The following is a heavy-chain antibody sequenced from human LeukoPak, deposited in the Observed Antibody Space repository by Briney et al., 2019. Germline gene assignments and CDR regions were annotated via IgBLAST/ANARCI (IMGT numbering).Heavy chain of an antibody. D-gene: IGHD4-17*01. V-gene: IGHV3-9*01. CDR1: GFTFDDYA. CDR3: ARDRGTVTPDAFDI. J-gene: IGHJ3*02. Sequence: GRSLRLSCAASGFTFDDYAMHWVRQAPGKGLEWVSGISWNSGSIGYADSVKGRFTISRDNAKNSLYLQMNSLRAEDTAVYYCARDRGTVTPDAFDIWGQGTMVTVSS. CDR2: ISWNSGSI.